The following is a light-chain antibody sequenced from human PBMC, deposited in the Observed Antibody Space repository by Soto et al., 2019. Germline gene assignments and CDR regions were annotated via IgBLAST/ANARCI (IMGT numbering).Light chain of an antibody. CDR1: QGISTF. Sequence: DIPLTQSPAFLSASVGDKVTITCRASQGISTFLAWYQQKPGKAPNLLIYSASTLQSGVPSRFSGSGSGTEFTLTFSSLQPEDFATYFCQQIDSYPVTFGGGTKVEMK. V-gene: IGKV1-9*01. CDR2: SAS. CDR3: QQIDSYPVT. J-gene: IGKJ4*01.